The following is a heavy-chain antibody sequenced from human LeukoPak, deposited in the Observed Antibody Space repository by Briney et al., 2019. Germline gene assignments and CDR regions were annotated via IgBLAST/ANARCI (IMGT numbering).Heavy chain of an antibody. CDR2: IDNSGKT. J-gene: IGHJ4*02. CDR1: GRSISSNHW. Sequence: SETLSLTCAVSGRSISSNHWWSWVRQSPDKGLEWIGEIDNSGKTNYNPSLKSRVSVSVDKSKNNFSLKVTSVTAADTAIYFCATDYFKYNDGSGPFEYWGQGTLVTVSS. D-gene: IGHD3-22*01. V-gene: IGHV4-4*02. CDR3: ATDYFKYNDGSGPFEY.